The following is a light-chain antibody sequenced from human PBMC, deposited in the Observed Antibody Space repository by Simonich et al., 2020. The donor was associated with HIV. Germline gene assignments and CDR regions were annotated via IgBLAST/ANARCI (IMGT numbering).Light chain of an antibody. CDR2: WAS. V-gene: IGKV4-1*01. J-gene: IGKJ1*01. CDR3: QQYYITPPT. CDR1: QSILYTSNNNNY. Sequence: DIVMTQSPDSLAVSLGERATINCKSSQSILYTSNNNNYLAWYQQKPGQPPKLLIYWASTRESGVPDRFSGSGSGTDFTLTISSLQAEDVAVYYCQQYYITPPTFGQGTQVEIK.